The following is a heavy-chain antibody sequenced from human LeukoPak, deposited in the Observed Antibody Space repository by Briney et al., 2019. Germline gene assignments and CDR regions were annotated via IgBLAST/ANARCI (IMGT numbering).Heavy chain of an antibody. J-gene: IGHJ4*02. D-gene: IGHD2-15*01. V-gene: IGHV1-3*01. CDR2: INAGNGNT. CDR3: ATGGRLLYFDY. CDR1: GYTFITYA. Sequence: ASVKVSCKASGYTFITYAMHWVRQAPGQSLEWMGWINAGNGNTKYSQKFQDRVTISSDTSASTAYMELSSLRSEDTDVYYCATGGRLLYFDYWGQGALVTVSS.